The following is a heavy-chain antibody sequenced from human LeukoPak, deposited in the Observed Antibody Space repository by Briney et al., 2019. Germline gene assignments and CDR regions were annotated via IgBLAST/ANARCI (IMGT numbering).Heavy chain of an antibody. CDR3: ARDNQKWLPVDY. CDR1: GFSFSSRN. J-gene: IGHJ4*02. CDR2: ISASTSSI. V-gene: IGHV3-48*04. Sequence: GGSLRLSCAASGFSFSSRNMNWVRQAPGKGLEWVSYISASTSSIYYADSVKGRFTISRDIGKNSLYLQMNSRRAEDTAVYYCARDNQKWLPVDYWGQGTLVTVSS. D-gene: IGHD3-22*01.